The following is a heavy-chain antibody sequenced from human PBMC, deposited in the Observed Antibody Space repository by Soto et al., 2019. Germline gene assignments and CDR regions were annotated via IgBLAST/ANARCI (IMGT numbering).Heavy chain of an antibody. Sequence: PGRLNRHRCAAAEFTCISYGSRWVSQATGKGLEWVSAIGTAGDTYYPGSVKGRFTISRENAKNSLYLQMNSLRAGDTAVYYCARVMVYARYYDMDVWGKGTTVTVSS. CDR1: EFTCISYG. J-gene: IGHJ6*03. CDR2: IGTAGDT. CDR3: ARVMVYARYYDMDV. V-gene: IGHV3-13*01. D-gene: IGHD2-8*01.